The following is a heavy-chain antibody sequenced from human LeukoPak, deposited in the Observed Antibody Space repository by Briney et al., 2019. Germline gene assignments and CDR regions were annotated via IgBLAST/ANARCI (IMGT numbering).Heavy chain of an antibody. CDR2: ISGYNGGT. CDR1: GYTFASYY. CDR3: ARTYDFWATRKGDYFDP. D-gene: IGHD3-3*01. V-gene: IGHV1-18*01. J-gene: IGHJ4*02. Sequence: ASVKVSCKASGYTFASYYISWVRQAPGQGLEWMGWISGYNGGTNYAQRFQDRITMTVDKSTTTVYMEPNSLRLDDTAVYYCARTYDFWATRKGDYFDPWGQGTLATVSS.